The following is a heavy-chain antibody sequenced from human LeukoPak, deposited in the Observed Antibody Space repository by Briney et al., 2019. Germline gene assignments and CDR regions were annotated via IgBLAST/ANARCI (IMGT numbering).Heavy chain of an antibody. CDR3: ARPFDWLLYFDY. D-gene: IGHD3-9*01. V-gene: IGHV3-7*01. CDR1: GFTFSSYW. Sequence: GGSLRLSCAASGFTFSSYWMSGVRQAPGKGLEWVANIKQDGSEKYYVDSVRGRFTISRDNAKNSLYLQMNSLRAEDTAVYSCARPFDWLLYFDYWGQGTLVTVSS. J-gene: IGHJ4*02. CDR2: IKQDGSEK.